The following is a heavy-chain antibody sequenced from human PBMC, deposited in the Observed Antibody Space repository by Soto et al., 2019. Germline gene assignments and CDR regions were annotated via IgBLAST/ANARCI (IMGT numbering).Heavy chain of an antibody. Sequence: GGSLRLSCAASGFTFSSYAMSWVRQAPGKGLEWVSAISGSGGSTYYADSVKGRFTISRDNSKNTLYLQMNSLRAEDTAVYYCAKDLSTVDYGDYETLGFDYWGQGTLVTVSS. D-gene: IGHD4-17*01. CDR2: ISGSGGST. CDR3: AKDLSTVDYGDYETLGFDY. J-gene: IGHJ4*02. CDR1: GFTFSSYA. V-gene: IGHV3-23*01.